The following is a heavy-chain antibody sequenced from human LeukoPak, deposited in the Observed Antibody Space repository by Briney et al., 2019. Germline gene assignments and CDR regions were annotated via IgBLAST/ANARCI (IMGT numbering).Heavy chain of an antibody. V-gene: IGHV3-48*03. CDR1: GFTFSSYE. J-gene: IGHJ5*02. D-gene: IGHD2-21*02. CDR2: ISSSGSTI. Sequence: GGSLRLSCAASGFTFSSYEMNWVRQAPGKGLEWVSYISSSGSTIYYADSVKGRFTISRDNSKNTLYLQMSSLRAEDTAVYYCVKDKAYCGGDCYGRWFDPWGQGTLVTVSS. CDR3: VKDKAYCGGDCYGRWFDP.